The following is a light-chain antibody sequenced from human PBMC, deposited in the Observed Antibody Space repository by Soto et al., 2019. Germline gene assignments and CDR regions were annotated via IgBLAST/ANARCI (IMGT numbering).Light chain of an antibody. CDR3: QQYNTWPPIT. J-gene: IGKJ5*01. CDR1: QSIRSD. V-gene: IGKV3-15*01. CDR2: GAS. Sequence: EIVLTQSPATLSVSPGERATLSCRASQSIRSDLAWYQQKPGQAPRLLIYGASARATGIPGRFSGSGSGTEFTLTISSLQSEDSALYYCQQYNTWPPITVGQGTRLEIK.